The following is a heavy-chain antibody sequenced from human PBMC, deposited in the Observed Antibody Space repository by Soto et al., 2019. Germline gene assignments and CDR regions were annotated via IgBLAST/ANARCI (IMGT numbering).Heavy chain of an antibody. J-gene: IGHJ4*02. CDR1: GFTFSSYA. V-gene: IGHV3-30-3*01. Sequence: GGSLRLSCAASGFTFSSYAMHWVRQAPGKGLEWVAVISYDGSNKYYADSVKGRFTISRDDSANTLYLQMSNLRVDDTAIYYCAKDPSTGPADYWGQGALVTVSS. CDR2: ISYDGSNK. CDR3: AKDPSTGPADY. D-gene: IGHD3-9*01.